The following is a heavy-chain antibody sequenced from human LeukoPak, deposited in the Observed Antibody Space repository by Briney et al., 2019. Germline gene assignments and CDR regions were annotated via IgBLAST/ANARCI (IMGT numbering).Heavy chain of an antibody. D-gene: IGHD3-22*01. CDR1: GYTFTSYY. Sequence: ASVKVSCKASGYTFTSYYMHWVRQAPGQGLEWMGIINPSGGSTSYAQKSQGRVTMTRDTSTSTVYMELSSLRSEDTAVYYCARVPYYYDSSGYFGAFDIWGQGTMVTVSS. CDR2: INPSGGST. J-gene: IGHJ3*02. V-gene: IGHV1-46*01. CDR3: ARVPYYYDSSGYFGAFDI.